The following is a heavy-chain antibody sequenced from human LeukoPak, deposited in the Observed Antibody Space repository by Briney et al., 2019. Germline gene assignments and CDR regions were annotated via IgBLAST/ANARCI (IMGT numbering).Heavy chain of an antibody. D-gene: IGHD1-14*01. Sequence: GGSLRLSCAASGFTFSSYAMSWVRQAPGKGLEWVSLIYSGGSTYYADSVKGRFTISRDNSKNTLYLQMNSLRAEDTAVYYCARGIPGLTWGQGTLVTVSS. V-gene: IGHV3-53*01. J-gene: IGHJ4*02. CDR3: ARGIPGLT. CDR1: GFTFSSYA. CDR2: IYSGGST.